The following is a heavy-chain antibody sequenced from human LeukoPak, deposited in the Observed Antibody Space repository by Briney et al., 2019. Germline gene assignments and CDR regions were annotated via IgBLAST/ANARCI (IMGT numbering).Heavy chain of an antibody. J-gene: IGHJ4*02. CDR2: INQSGRT. CDR1: GGSFSNYY. V-gene: IGHV4-34*01. Sequence: SETLSLTCAVYGGSFSNYYWSWIRRPPGKGLEWIGQINQSGRTNYNPSLKSRIFISLDPSKNQFSLKLSSVTAADSAVYFCAREVSAGDFDYWGQGTLVTVSS. D-gene: IGHD1-26*01. CDR3: AREVSAGDFDY.